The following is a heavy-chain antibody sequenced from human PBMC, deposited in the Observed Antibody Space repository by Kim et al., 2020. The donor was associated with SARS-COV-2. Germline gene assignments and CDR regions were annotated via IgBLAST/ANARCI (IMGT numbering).Heavy chain of an antibody. Sequence: GGSLRLSCAASGFTFSSFGMHWVRQAPGKGLEWVAAISYDGSNKYYADSVKGRFTISRDKSENTLYLQMNSLRAVDTAVYYCAKSMGMIDFDYWGQGTLVTVSS. CDR3: AKSMGMIDFDY. J-gene: IGHJ4*02. CDR2: ISYDGSNK. D-gene: IGHD3-22*01. V-gene: IGHV3-30*18. CDR1: GFTFSSFG.